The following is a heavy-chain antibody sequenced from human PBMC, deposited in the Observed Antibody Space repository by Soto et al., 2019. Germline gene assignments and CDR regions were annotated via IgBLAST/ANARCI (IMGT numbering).Heavy chain of an antibody. CDR1: GFTFSDYY. J-gene: IGHJ4*02. Sequence: GGSLRLSCEGSGFTFSDYYIRWIRQTPGKGLEWISYSSNSGTFSRYADSVKGRFSISRDNTKNLLYLQMNSLRAEDTAVYYCARSGDNYNRLDYWGQGTPVNVYS. D-gene: IGHD1-1*01. V-gene: IGHV3-11*06. CDR2: SSNSGTFS. CDR3: ARSGDNYNRLDY.